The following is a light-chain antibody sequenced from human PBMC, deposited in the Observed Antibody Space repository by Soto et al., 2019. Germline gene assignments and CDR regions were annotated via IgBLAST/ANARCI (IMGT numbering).Light chain of an antibody. Sequence: EIVMTQSPATLSVVPGXRATLSCRASQSVSSNLAWYQHKPGQAPRLLTYGASTRATGIPARFSGSGSGTEFTLTISSLQPEDFAVYYCQQYYNWPRTFGQGTKVDIK. CDR1: QSVSSN. CDR3: QQYYNWPRT. J-gene: IGKJ1*01. CDR2: GAS. V-gene: IGKV3-15*01.